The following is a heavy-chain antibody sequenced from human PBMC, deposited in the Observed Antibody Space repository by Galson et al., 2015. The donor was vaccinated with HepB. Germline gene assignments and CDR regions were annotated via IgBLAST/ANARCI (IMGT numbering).Heavy chain of an antibody. V-gene: IGHV3-15*01. CDR2: IKSRTFGGTA. CDR1: GFTFSDAW. J-gene: IGHJ4*02. Sequence: SLRLSCAASGFTFSDAWMSWVRQAPGKGLEWVGRIKSRTFGGTADYGTPVKGRFTISRDDSKHPLSLLMNSLKTEDTAVYYCTTTVRAEDFVDYWGQGSLVTVSS. D-gene: IGHD2/OR15-2a*01. CDR3: TTTVRAEDFVDY.